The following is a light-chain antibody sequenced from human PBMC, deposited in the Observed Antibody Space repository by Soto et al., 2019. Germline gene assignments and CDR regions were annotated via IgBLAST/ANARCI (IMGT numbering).Light chain of an antibody. J-gene: IGLJ2*01. CDR3: CSYATNNEFVA. Sequence: QSVLTQPPSVSGSPGQSVTISCTGTSSDVGGYNYVSWYQQHPGKVPKLILYEVSKRPSGVPDRFSGSKSGNTASLTVSGLQTEDEADYHCCSYATNNEFVAFGGGTKLTVL. CDR1: SSDVGGYNY. V-gene: IGLV2-8*01. CDR2: EVS.